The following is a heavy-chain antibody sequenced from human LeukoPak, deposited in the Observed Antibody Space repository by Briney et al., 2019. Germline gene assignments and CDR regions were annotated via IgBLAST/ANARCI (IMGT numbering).Heavy chain of an antibody. CDR3: ARSRGLDVHYYYYMDV. CDR1: GFTFSSYA. CDR2: ITSDGGRT. Sequence: GGSLRLSCAASGFTFSSYAVHWVRQGPGKGLEYVSAITSDGGRTYYANSVKGRFTISRDNSKNTLYLQMGSLRAEDMAVYYCARSRGLDVHYYYYMDVWGKGTTVTVSS. D-gene: IGHD3-10*01. V-gene: IGHV3-64*01. J-gene: IGHJ6*03.